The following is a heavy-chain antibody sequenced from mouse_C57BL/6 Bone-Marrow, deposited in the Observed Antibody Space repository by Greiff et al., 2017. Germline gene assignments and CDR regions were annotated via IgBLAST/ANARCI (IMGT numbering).Heavy chain of an antibody. CDR2: ISNGGGST. V-gene: IGHV5-12*01. J-gene: IGHJ2*01. CDR1: GFTFSDYY. Sequence: EVQVVESGGGLVQPGGSLKFSCAASGFTFSDYYMYWVRQTPEKRLEWVAYISNGGGSTYYPDTVKGRFTFSRDNAKNTLYLQMSRLKSEDTAMYYCARHYYDGSSDYFDYWGQEATLTVSS. D-gene: IGHD1-1*01. CDR3: ARHYYDGSSDYFDY.